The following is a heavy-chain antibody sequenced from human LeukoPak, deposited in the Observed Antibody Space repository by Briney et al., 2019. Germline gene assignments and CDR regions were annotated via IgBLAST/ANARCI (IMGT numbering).Heavy chain of an antibody. CDR3: VSTVVVAATRSFDP. J-gene: IGHJ5*02. CDR1: GGSVSSGGYY. D-gene: IGHD2-15*01. Sequence: SETLSLTCTVSGGSVSSGGYYWSWIRQPPGKGLEWIGYIYYSGSTNYNPSLKSRVTISVDTSKNQFSLKLSSVTAADTAVYYCVSTVVVAATRSFDPWGQGTLVTVSS. V-gene: IGHV4-61*08. CDR2: IYYSGST.